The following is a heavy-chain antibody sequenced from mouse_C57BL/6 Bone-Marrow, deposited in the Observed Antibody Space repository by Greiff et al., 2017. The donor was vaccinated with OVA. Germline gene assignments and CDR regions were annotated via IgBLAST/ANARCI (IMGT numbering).Heavy chain of an antibody. V-gene: IGHV14-4*01. Sequence: VQLQQSGAELVRPGASVKLSCTASGFNIKDDYMHWVKQRPEQGLEWIGWIDPENGDTEYASKFQGKATITADTSSNTAYLQLSSLTSEDTAVYYCTADGSYAMDYGGRGTAVTVSA. D-gene: IGHD2-3*01. CDR1: GFNIKDDY. CDR3: TADGSYAMDY. J-gene: IGHJ4*01. CDR2: IDPENGDT.